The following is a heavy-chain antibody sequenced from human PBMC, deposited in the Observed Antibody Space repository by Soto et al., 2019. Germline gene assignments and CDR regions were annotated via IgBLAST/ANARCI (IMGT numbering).Heavy chain of an antibody. D-gene: IGHD6-19*01. J-gene: IGHJ6*02. CDR1: GGTFSSYA. V-gene: IGHV1-69*12. CDR3: SGWYVGYYYYYGMDV. Sequence: QVQLVQSGAEVKKPGSSVKVSCKASGGTFSSYAISCVRQAPGQGLEWMGGIIPIFGTANYAQKFQGRVTITADESTSTAYMELSSLRSEDTAVYYCSGWYVGYYYYYGMDVWGQGTTVTVSS. CDR2: IIPIFGTA.